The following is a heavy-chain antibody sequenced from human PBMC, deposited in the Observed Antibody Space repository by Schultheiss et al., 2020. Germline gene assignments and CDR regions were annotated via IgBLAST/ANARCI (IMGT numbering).Heavy chain of an antibody. V-gene: IGHV3-15*01. CDR2: IKSKTDGGTT. J-gene: IGHJ4*02. CDR3: ARAFLGYSYGWAPHY. Sequence: GGSLRLSCAASGFTFSSYAMSWVRQAPGKGLEWVGRIKSKTDGGTTDYAAPVKGRFTISRDDSKNTLYLQMNSLRAEDTAVYYCARAFLGYSYGWAPHYWGQGTLVTVSS. CDR1: GFTFSSYA. D-gene: IGHD5-18*01.